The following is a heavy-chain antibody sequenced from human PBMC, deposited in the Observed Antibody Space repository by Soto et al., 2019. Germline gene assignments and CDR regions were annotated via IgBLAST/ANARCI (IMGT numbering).Heavy chain of an antibody. CDR2: LNQDGSEK. D-gene: IGHD2-2*01. J-gene: IGHJ4*02. CDR3: ARYCRSTTCSF. Sequence: EEQLVESGGGLVQPGGSLRLSYAASGFTFSTYWMSWVRQAPGKGLEWVANLNQDGSEKYYVDSVKGRFTISRDNAKNSLYLQMNSLRAEDTAVYYCARYCRSTTCSFWGQGTLVTVSS. CDR1: GFTFSTYW. V-gene: IGHV3-7*01.